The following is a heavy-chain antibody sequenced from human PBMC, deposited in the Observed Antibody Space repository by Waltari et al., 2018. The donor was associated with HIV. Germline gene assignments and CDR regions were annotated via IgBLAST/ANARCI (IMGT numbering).Heavy chain of an antibody. J-gene: IGHJ4*02. V-gene: IGHV3-23*01. CDR3: AKATRAVAGTFDH. CDR2: IRDGGGTT. Sequence: LESGGGLVQPGGSLRLACAASGFTFRGYAMSWVRQAPGKGLEWVSSIRDGGGTTFYADSVKGRFTVSRDNSKNTLYLQMNSLRAGDTAIYYCAKATRAVAGTFDHWGQGTLVTVSS. D-gene: IGHD6-19*01. CDR1: GFTFRGYA.